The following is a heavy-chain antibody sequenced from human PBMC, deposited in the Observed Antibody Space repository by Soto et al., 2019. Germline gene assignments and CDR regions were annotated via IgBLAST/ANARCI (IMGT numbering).Heavy chain of an antibody. D-gene: IGHD6-19*01. CDR3: ARAGGFIAVAPYYYYYGMDV. CDR2: INPSGGST. J-gene: IGHJ6*02. CDR1: GYTFTSYY. V-gene: IGHV1-46*01. Sequence: QVQLVQSGAEVKKPGASVKVSCKASGYTFTSYYMHWVRQAPGQGLEWMGIINPSGGSTSYAQKFQGRVTMTRDTSTSTVYMELSSLRSEDTAVYYCARAGGFIAVAPYYYYYGMDVWGQGTTVTVSS.